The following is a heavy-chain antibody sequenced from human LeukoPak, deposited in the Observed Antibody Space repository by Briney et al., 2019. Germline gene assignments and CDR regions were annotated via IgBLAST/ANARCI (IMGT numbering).Heavy chain of an antibody. D-gene: IGHD3-22*01. J-gene: IGHJ4*02. CDR2: IIPIFGTA. CDR1: GGTFSSYA. V-gene: IGHV1-69*13. Sequence: SVKVSCKASGGTFSSYAISWVRQAPGQGLECVGGIIPIFGTANYAQKFQGRVTITADESTSTAYMELSSLRSEDTAVYYCARLRYYSESNANNRFDYWGQGTLVTVSS. CDR3: ARLRYYSESNANNRFDY.